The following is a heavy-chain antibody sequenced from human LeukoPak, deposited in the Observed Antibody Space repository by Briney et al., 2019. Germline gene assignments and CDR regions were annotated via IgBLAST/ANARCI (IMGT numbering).Heavy chain of an antibody. CDR2: IKQDGSEK. V-gene: IGHV3-7*01. J-gene: IGHJ6*02. Sequence: GGSLRLSCAASGFTFSSYWMSWVRQAPGKGLEWVANIKQDGSEKYCVDSVKGRFTISRDNAKNSLYLQMNSLRAEDTAVYYCARDIYGDYVTFWYYYGMDVWGQGTTVTVSS. CDR1: GFTFSSYW. D-gene: IGHD4-17*01. CDR3: ARDIYGDYVTFWYYYGMDV.